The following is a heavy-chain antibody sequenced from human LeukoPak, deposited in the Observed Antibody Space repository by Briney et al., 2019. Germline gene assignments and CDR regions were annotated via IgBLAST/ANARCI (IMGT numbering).Heavy chain of an antibody. J-gene: IGHJ3*01. CDR3: ARGGQLAKYNSNWFHAFDL. CDR2: IYYSGNT. Sequence: PETLSHTCTVPPGSISNYYWSWSPPPPRKGLECILYIYYSGNTNYNPFLKSRVTISVNTSKTQSSLKVNSVTAADTAVYFCARGGQLAKYNSNWFHAFDLWGHGTTVSVSS. D-gene: IGHD6-13*01. CDR1: PGSISNYY. V-gene: IGHV4-59*01.